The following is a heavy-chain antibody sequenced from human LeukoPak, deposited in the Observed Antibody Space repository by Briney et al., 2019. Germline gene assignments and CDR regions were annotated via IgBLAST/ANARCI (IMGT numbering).Heavy chain of an antibody. J-gene: IGHJ4*02. CDR3: AGDYDWGFDY. CDR2: ISSTGAI. V-gene: IGHV3-48*04. D-gene: IGHD7-27*01. Sequence: GSLRLSCAASGFTFSSYSMNWVRQAPGKGLEWVSYISSTGAIHYADSVKGRFTISRDNAKNSLYLEMNTLRAEDTAVYYCAGDYDWGFDYWGQGTLVTVSS. CDR1: GFTFSSYS.